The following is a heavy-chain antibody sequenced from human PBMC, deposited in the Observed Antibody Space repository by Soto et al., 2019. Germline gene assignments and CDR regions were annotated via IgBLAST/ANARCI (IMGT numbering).Heavy chain of an antibody. V-gene: IGHV3-48*02. CDR1: GFTFRSYS. CDR3: ARLMIVTGGYAFDI. D-gene: IGHD3-22*01. CDR2: ISSSGTSM. J-gene: IGHJ3*02. Sequence: GGSLRLSCAASGFTFRSYSMNWVRQAPGKGLEWVSYISSSGTSMYYGDSVKGRFTISRDNARNSLYLQMNSLRDEDKAVYYCARLMIVTGGYAFDIWGQGTMVTVSS.